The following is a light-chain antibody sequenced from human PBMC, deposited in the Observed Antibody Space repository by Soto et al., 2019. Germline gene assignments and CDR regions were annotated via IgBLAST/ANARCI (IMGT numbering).Light chain of an antibody. CDR1: SSDVGGYNY. V-gene: IGLV2-14*01. CDR2: DVS. J-gene: IGLJ1*01. Sequence: QSVLTQPASVSGSPGRSITISCTGTSSDVGGYNYVSWYQQHPGKAPKPMIYDVSNRPSGVSNRFSGSKSGNTASLTISGLQAEDEADYYCSSYTSSSTRVFGTGTKVTVL. CDR3: SSYTSSSTRV.